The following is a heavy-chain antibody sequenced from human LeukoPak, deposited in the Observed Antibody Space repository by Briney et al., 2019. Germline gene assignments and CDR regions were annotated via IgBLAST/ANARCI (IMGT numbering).Heavy chain of an antibody. CDR2: INPSSGGT. J-gene: IGHJ4*02. CDR3: ARGRRTPLLWFGDGEFDY. V-gene: IGHV1-2*04. CDR1: GYTFTGYY. Sequence: ASVKVSCKASGYTFTGYYMHWVRQAPGQGLEWMGWINPSSGGTNYAQKFQGWVTMTRDTSISTAYMELSRLRSDDTAVYYCARGRRTPLLWFGDGEFDYWGQGTLVTVSS. D-gene: IGHD3-10*01.